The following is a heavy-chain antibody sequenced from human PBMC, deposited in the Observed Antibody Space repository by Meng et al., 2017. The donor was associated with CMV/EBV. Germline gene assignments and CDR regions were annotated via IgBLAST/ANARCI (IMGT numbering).Heavy chain of an antibody. CDR2: ISSSSYI. J-gene: IGHJ6*02. Sequence: GGSLRLSCAASGFTFSSYSMNWVRQAPGKGLEWVSSISSSSYIYYADSVKGRFTISRDNAKNSLYLQMNSLRAEDTAVYYCASIEMATPYYYYGMDVWGQGTTVTVSS. CDR3: ASIEMATPYYYYGMDV. V-gene: IGHV3-21*01. D-gene: IGHD5-24*01. CDR1: GFTFSSYS.